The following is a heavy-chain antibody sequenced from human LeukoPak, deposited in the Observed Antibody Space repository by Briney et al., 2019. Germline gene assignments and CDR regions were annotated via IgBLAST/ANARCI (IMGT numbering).Heavy chain of an antibody. D-gene: IGHD2-15*01. CDR3: SIIAANSFDY. CDR1: GFTFSGYG. V-gene: IGHV3-30*02. J-gene: IGHJ4*02. CDR2: IPYDGSNK. Sequence: GGSLRLSCAASGFTFSGYGMHWVRQGPGKGLEWVAFIPYDGSNKQYAGSVKGRFTISRDNSKNTLYLQMSSLRPEDTAVYFCSIIAANSFDYWGQGTLVTVSS.